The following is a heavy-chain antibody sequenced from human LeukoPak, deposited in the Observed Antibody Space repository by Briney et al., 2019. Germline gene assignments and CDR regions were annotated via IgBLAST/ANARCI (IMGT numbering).Heavy chain of an antibody. J-gene: IGHJ4*02. Sequence: SVNVSCKASGGTFSNYAISWVRQAPGQGLEWMGGIIPLFGTANYAQKFLGRVIITADESTSTTYMYLNSLKSEDTAVYYCAREWAGYGSGSYYYYWGQGTLVTVSS. CDR3: AREWAGYGSGSYYYY. V-gene: IGHV1-69*13. CDR1: GGTFSNYA. CDR2: IIPLFGTA. D-gene: IGHD3-10*01.